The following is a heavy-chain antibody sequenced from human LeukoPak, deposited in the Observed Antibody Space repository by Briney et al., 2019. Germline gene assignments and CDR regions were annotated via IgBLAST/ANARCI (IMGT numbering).Heavy chain of an antibody. CDR2: FDPEDGVT. J-gene: IGHJ4*02. CDR3: ATGDLDYYDSSGASDLDY. D-gene: IGHD3-22*01. CDR1: GYTLTELS. Sequence: GASVKVSCKVSGYTLTELSMHWVRQAPGKGLEWMGGFDPEDGVTIYAQKFQGRVTMTEDTSTDTAYMELSSLRSEDTAVYYCATGDLDYYDSSGASDLDYWGQGTLVTVSS. V-gene: IGHV1-24*01.